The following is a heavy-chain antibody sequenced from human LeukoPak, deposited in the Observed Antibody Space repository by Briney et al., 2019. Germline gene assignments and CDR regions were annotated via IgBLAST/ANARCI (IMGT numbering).Heavy chain of an antibody. Sequence: ASVKVSCKASGYTFTSYGINWVRQAPGQGLEWMGWIHPRSGETNYAYKFRGRVTMTRDTSISTTYMDLGSLGSDDTAVYYCARDGEYGTGSYYRGCFDYWGQGTLVTVSS. D-gene: IGHD3-10*01. V-gene: IGHV1-2*02. CDR1: GYTFTSYG. CDR2: IHPRSGET. CDR3: ARDGEYGTGSYYRGCFDY. J-gene: IGHJ4*02.